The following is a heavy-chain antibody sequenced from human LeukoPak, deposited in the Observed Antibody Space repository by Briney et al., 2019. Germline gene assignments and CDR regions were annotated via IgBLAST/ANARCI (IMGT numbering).Heavy chain of an antibody. CDR1: GFTFSVAA. Sequence: GGSLRLSCAASGFTFSVAAMTWVRQAPGRGLEWVSLIGASGESTYYADSVKGRFTISRDNSKNTLSLQMNSLRVEDTAMYFCAKDIQLSTWGLGTMVTVSS. J-gene: IGHJ3*01. CDR2: IGASGEST. D-gene: IGHD5-24*01. V-gene: IGHV3-23*01. CDR3: AKDIQLST.